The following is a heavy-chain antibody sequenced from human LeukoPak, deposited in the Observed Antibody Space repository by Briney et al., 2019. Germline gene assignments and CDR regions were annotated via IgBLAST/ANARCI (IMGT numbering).Heavy chain of an antibody. J-gene: IGHJ6*03. CDR1: GDSISSGTYY. D-gene: IGHD3-10*01. Sequence: SETLSLTCTVSGDSISSGTYYWSWIRQPAGKGLEWIGRVYTSGSTNYNPSLKSRVAISLDTSNNQFSLKLSSVTAADTAVYYCARDRYYFGSGSLQYYYYMDVWGKGTTVTISS. CDR2: VYTSGST. V-gene: IGHV4-61*02. CDR3: ARDRYYFGSGSLQYYYYMDV.